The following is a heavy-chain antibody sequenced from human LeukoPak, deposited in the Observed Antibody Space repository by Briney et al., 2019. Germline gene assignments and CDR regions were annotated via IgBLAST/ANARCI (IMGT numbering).Heavy chain of an antibody. CDR3: ARGEAAAGPMDYMDV. CDR1: GGSFSGYY. Sequence: PSETLSLTCAVYGGSFSGYYWSWIRQPPGKGLEWIGDVNHSGSTNYNPSLKSRVTMSVDTSKNQFSLKLSSVTAADTAVYYCARGEAAAGPMDYMDVWDTGATVTVSS. J-gene: IGHJ6*03. V-gene: IGHV4-34*01. D-gene: IGHD6-13*01. CDR2: VNHSGST.